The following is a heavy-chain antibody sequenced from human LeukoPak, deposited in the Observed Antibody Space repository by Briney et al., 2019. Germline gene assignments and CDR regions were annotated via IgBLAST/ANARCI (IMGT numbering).Heavy chain of an antibody. CDR1: GCTFTGYY. CDR3: AREGPIAAPTYWYFDL. V-gene: IGHV1-2*02. Sequence: GASVKVSCKASGCTFTGYYMHWVRQAPGQGLEWMGWINPNSGGTNYAQKFQGRVTMTRDTSISTAYMELSRLRSDDTAVYYCAREGPIAAPTYWYFDLWGRGTLVTVSS. D-gene: IGHD6-13*01. CDR2: INPNSGGT. J-gene: IGHJ2*01.